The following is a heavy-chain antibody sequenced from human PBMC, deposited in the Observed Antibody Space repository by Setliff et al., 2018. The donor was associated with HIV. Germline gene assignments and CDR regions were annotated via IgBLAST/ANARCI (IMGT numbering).Heavy chain of an antibody. D-gene: IGHD2-21*01. V-gene: IGHV1-69*10. Sequence: ASVKVSCKASGGTFNSYAFTWVRQAPGQGPEWMGGVTPILHTTNYAQKFQGRVTITADISTRTVYMELSSLTSEDTAIYYCARDHQTMLWLDYWGQGTLVTVSS. CDR1: GGTFNSYA. CDR3: ARDHQTMLWLDY. CDR2: VTPILHTT. J-gene: IGHJ4*02.